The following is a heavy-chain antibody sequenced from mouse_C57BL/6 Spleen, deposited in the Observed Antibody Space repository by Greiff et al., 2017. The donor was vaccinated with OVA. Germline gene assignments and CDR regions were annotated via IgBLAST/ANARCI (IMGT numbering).Heavy chain of an antibody. J-gene: IGHJ2*01. CDR2: ISDGGSYT. D-gene: IGHD4-1*01. CDR3: ARDSLGRRGDYYFDY. CDR1: GFTFSSYA. V-gene: IGHV5-4*01. Sequence: EVKLVESGGGLVKPGGSLKLSCAASGFTFSSYAMSWVRQTPEKRLEWVATISDGGSYTYYPDNVKGRFTISRDNAKNNLYLQMSHLKSEDTAMYYCARDSLGRRGDYYFDYWGQGTTLTVSS.